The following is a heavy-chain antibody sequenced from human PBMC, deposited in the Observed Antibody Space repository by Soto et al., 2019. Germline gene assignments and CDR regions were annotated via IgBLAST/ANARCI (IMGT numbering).Heavy chain of an antibody. CDR2: IKQDGSEK. J-gene: IGHJ4*02. CDR1: GFTFSSYW. CDR3: ARAPKLVDYYDSNKKPIYFDY. Sequence: LRLSFAASGFTFSSYWMSWVRQAPGKGLEWVANIKQDGSEKYYVDSVKGRFTISRDNAKNSLYLQMNSLRAEDTAVYYCARAPKLVDYYDSNKKPIYFDYWGQGTLVTVSS. D-gene: IGHD3-22*01. V-gene: IGHV3-7*03.